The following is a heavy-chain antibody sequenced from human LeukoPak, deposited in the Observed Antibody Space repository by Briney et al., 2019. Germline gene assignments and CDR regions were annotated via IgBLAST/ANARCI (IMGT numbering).Heavy chain of an antibody. D-gene: IGHD3-16*01. CDR2: ISRTSAYA. J-gene: IGHJ4*02. CDR1: GFTFSEYT. CDR3: VRDVLERNGAYVWGDY. Sequence: GGSLRLSCAASGFTFSEYTMNWVRQAPGKGLEWVSSISRTSAYAYYTETLQGRFTISRDNAKNSLYLQMNSLRAEATAVYYCVRDVLERNGAYVWGDYWGEGVLVTVS. V-gene: IGHV3-21*01.